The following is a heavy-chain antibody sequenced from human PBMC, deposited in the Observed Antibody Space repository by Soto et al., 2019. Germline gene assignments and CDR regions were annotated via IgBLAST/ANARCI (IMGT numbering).Heavy chain of an antibody. CDR2: ISSSSSYI. J-gene: IGHJ6*02. CDR3: ARTGYSSSWYPTYYYYGMDV. CDR1: GFTFSSYS. D-gene: IGHD6-13*01. Sequence: GGSLRLSCAASGFTFSSYSMNWVRQAPGKGLEWVSSISSSSSYIYYADSVKGRFTISRDNAKNSLYLQMNSLRAEDTAVYYCARTGYSSSWYPTYYYYGMDVWGQGTTVTVS. V-gene: IGHV3-21*01.